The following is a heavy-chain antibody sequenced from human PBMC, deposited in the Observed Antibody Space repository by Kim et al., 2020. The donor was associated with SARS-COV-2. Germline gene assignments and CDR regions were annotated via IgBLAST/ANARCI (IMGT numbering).Heavy chain of an antibody. V-gene: IGHV3-7*01. J-gene: IGHJ4*02. CDR2: INQDGTEA. CDR1: GLTFSTLW. CDR3: VRASRTAVGNY. Sequence: GGSLRLSCEASGLTFSTLWMTWVRQVPVKGLECVANINQDGTEAYYVDSVKGRFTISRDNAKNSLYLQMDSLRAEDTAVYYCVRASRTAVGNYWGQGTLV. D-gene: IGHD1-26*01.